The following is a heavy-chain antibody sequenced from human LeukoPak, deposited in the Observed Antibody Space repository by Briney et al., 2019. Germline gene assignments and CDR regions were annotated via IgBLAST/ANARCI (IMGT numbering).Heavy chain of an antibody. CDR2: TYYSGST. CDR3: ARQYDFWSGFHFDY. Sequence: SETLSLTCTVSGGSISSYYWSWIRRPPGKGLEWIGYTYYSGSTNYNPSLKSRVTISVDTSKNQFSLKLSSVTAADTAVYYCARQYDFWSGFHFDYWGQGTLVTVSS. J-gene: IGHJ4*02. V-gene: IGHV4-59*08. CDR1: GGSISSYY. D-gene: IGHD3-3*01.